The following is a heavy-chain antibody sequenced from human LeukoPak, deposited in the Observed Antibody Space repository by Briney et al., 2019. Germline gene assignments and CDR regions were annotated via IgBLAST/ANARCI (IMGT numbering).Heavy chain of an antibody. V-gene: IGHV3-11*03. CDR3: AKRVTLVTTWGFDY. D-gene: IGHD4-17*01. J-gene: IGHJ4*02. CDR1: GFTFSDYY. Sequence: PGGSLRLSCAASGFTFSDYYMSWIRQAPGKGLEWVSLINTNGDYAAYADSVKGRFTISRDNSKNTLFLQMDSLRAEDSALYYCAKRVTLVTTWGFDYWGQGALVTVSS. CDR2: INTNGDYA.